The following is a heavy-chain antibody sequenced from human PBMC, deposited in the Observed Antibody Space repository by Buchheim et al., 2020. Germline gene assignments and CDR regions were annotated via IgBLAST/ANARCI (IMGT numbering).Heavy chain of an antibody. D-gene: IGHD6-13*01. CDR2: IIPISGPA. CDR3: AKVSYSSSWYPTSTGYYYGMDV. Sequence: QVQLVQSGAEVKKPGSSVNVSCKASGGTFSSYAISWVRQAPGQGLEWMGGIIPISGPANYAQKFQGRVTITADKSTSTAYMELSSLRSEDTAMYYCAKVSYSSSWYPTSTGYYYGMDVWGQGTT. CDR1: GGTFSSYA. V-gene: IGHV1-69*06. J-gene: IGHJ6*02.